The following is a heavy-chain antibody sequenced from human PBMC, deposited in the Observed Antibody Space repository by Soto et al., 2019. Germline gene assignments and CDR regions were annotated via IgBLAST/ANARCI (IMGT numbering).Heavy chain of an antibody. V-gene: IGHV1-18*01. D-gene: IGHD2-2*01. CDR1: GYTFTSYG. CDR2: ISAYNGNT. Sequence: QVQLVQSGAEVKKPGASVKVSCKASGYTFTSYGISWVRQAPGQGLEWMGWISAYNGNTNYAQKLQGRVTMTTDTSTSTAYVELRSLRSDDTAVYSCARALVPAARAYYYYGMDVWGQGTTVTVAS. CDR3: ARALVPAARAYYYYGMDV. J-gene: IGHJ6*02.